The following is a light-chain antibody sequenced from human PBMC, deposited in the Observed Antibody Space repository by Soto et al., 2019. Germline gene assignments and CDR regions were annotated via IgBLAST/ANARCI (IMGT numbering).Light chain of an antibody. CDR1: QSVNSGD. V-gene: IGKV3-20*01. J-gene: IGKJ3*01. Sequence: EIVLTQSPATLSLSPGERATLSCRASQSVNSGDLAWFQQKGGRAPRLLIYGTSGRATGIPDRFSGNGSRTDFTLTISRLEPEDFGVYYCQQYGDSVFTFGPGTKVEI. CDR3: QQYGDSVFT. CDR2: GTS.